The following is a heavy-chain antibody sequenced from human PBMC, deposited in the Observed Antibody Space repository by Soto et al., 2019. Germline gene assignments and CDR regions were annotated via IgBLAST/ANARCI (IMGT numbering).Heavy chain of an antibody. V-gene: IGHV1-18*04. CDR3: ARAYCSGDTCSPYNWFDP. Sequence: ASVKVSCKASGYTFTSYYMHWVRQAPGQGLEWMGWISAYNGNTKYAQKLQGRVTMATDTSTSTAYMELRSLRSDDTAVYYCARAYCSGDTCSPYNWFDPWGQGTLVTVSS. J-gene: IGHJ5*02. D-gene: IGHD2-15*01. CDR2: ISAYNGNT. CDR1: GYTFTSYY.